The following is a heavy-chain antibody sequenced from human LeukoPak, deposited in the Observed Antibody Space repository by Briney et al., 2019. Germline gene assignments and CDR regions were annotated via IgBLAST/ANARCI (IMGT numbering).Heavy chain of an antibody. D-gene: IGHD6-19*01. J-gene: IGHJ4*02. CDR2: IRSKRFGGAT. V-gene: IGHV3-49*04. CDR1: GFTFGDYA. Sequence: GGSLRLSCTASGFTFGDYAMSWVRQAPGKGLEWIGFIRSKRFGGATEYAASVRGRFTISRDDPKSVAYLHMNSLKTEDTAVYFCTRDILSGWFYFDLWGQGTLVTVSS. CDR3: TRDILSGWFYFDL.